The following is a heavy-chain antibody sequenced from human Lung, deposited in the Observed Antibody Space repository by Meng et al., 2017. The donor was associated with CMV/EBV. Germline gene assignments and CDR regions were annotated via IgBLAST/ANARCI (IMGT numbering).Heavy chain of an antibody. D-gene: IGHD3-16*01. V-gene: IGHV3-9*01. CDR2: ISWNSGTI. CDR3: VKGGLALHW. Sequence: AASGFTFDEHVMHGVRQAPGKGLEWVSSISWNSGTIAYADSVKGRFTISRDNANTSLYLQINSLSAEDTALYYCVKGGLALHWGGQGTLVTVSS. J-gene: IGHJ4*02. CDR1: GFTFDEHV.